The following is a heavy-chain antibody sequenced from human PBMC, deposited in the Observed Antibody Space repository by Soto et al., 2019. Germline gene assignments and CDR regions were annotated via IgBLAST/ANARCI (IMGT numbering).Heavy chain of an antibody. D-gene: IGHD3-22*01. Sequence: PGGSLRLSCAASGFTFSGSAMHWDRQASGKGLEWVGRIRSKANSYATAYAASVKGRFTISRDDSKNTAYLQMNSLKTEDTAVYYCTRHGFSSGDDYWGQGTLVTVSS. V-gene: IGHV3-73*01. CDR2: IRSKANSYAT. J-gene: IGHJ4*02. CDR3: TRHGFSSGDDY. CDR1: GFTFSGSA.